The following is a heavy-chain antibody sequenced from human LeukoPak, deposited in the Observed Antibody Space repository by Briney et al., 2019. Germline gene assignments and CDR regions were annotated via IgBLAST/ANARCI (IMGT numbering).Heavy chain of an antibody. CDR2: ISGSGSST. CDR1: GFTFSSSG. V-gene: IGHV3-23*01. D-gene: IGHD6-19*01. J-gene: IGHJ4*02. Sequence: HPGGSLRLSCAASGFTFSSSGMSWVRQAPGKGLEWVSTISGSGSSTYYADSVKGRFTISRDNSKNTLYLQMNSLRAEDTAVYYCTIDLMTGFSSGWHFGYWGQGTLVTVSS. CDR3: TIDLMTGFSSGWHFGY.